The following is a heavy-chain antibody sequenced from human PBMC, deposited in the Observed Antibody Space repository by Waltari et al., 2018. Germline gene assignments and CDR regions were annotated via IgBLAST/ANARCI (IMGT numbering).Heavy chain of an antibody. Sequence: QVQLVQSGAAVKKPGASVKGSCKASGYTFTASYIHWVRQAPGQVLEWMGRINPNSGASNYAVKLQGRISLTRDMSLNTAFMELSRLTSDDTAVYYCARGASINLSSAFDPWGQGTLVTVSS. CDR3: ARGASINLSSAFDP. J-gene: IGHJ5*01. CDR1: GYTFTASY. CDR2: INPNSGAS. D-gene: IGHD3-9*01. V-gene: IGHV1-2*06.